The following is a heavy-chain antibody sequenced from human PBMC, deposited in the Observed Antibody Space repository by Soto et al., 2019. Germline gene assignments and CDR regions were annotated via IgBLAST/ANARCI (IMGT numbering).Heavy chain of an antibody. CDR3: ARDGGNICSGGSCYFQAPDY. CDR2: ISGSGRST. J-gene: IGHJ4*02. CDR1: GFTFSNYA. D-gene: IGHD2-15*01. Sequence: EVQLLESGGGSVQPGGSLRLSCSASGFTFSNYAMSWVRQAPGKGLEWVARISGSGRSTNYADYGKGRFTISRDNSKNPLAVPMSSLRAEDTAVYYCARDGGNICSGGSCYFQAPDYWGQGTLVTVSP. V-gene: IGHV3-23*01.